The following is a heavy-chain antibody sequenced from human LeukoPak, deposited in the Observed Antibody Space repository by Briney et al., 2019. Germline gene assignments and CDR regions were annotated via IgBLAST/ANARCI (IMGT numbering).Heavy chain of an antibody. CDR3: ARQKVGQITCFDY. CDR1: GGSISATNSY. V-gene: IGHV4-39*01. J-gene: IGHJ4*02. D-gene: IGHD1-26*01. CDR2: IYYSGST. Sequence: SETLSLTCTVSGGSISATNSYWGWLRQPPGKGLEWIGSIYYSGSTYYTPSLNSRVTISVDTSKNQFSLKLSSVTAADTAIYYCARQKVGQITCFDYWGQGTLVTVSS.